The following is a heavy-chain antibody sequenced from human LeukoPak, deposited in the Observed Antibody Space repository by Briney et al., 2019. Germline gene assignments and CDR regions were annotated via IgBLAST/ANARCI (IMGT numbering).Heavy chain of an antibody. CDR3: AAHCSSTSCPDFDY. D-gene: IGHD2-2*01. Sequence: GGSLRLSCAASGFTFISYSIHWVRQAPGKGLEWVSSISSSSSYIYYADSVKGRFTISRDNAKNSLYLQMNSLRAEDTAVYYCAAHCSSTSCPDFDYWGQGTLVTVSS. CDR1: GFTFISYS. J-gene: IGHJ4*02. V-gene: IGHV3-21*01. CDR2: ISSSSSYI.